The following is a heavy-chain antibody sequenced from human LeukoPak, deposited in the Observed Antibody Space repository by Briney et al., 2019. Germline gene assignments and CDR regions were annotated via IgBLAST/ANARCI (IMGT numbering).Heavy chain of an antibody. CDR3: AKAARPGYYYYGMDV. Sequence: AASVKVSCKASGYTFTSYGISWVRQAPGQGLEWMGWISGENGNTNYAQNLQGRLALTIDTSTRTAYTDLGSLRSDDTAVYYCAKAARPGYYYYGMDVWGQGTTVTVSS. V-gene: IGHV1-18*01. J-gene: IGHJ6*02. D-gene: IGHD6-6*01. CDR2: ISGENGNT. CDR1: GYTFTSYG.